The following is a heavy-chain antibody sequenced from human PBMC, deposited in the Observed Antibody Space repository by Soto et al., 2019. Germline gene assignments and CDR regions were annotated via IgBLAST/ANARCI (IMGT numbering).Heavy chain of an antibody. Sequence: QVQLVESGGGVVQPGASLRLSCVASGFRFSGFAMHWVRQAPGKGLEWVAVISFDGSEKFYVDSVKGRFSISRDDFHSTVFLQMDSLRPEDTGVYYCARDLGGYVHLWDKSNYWGQGTRLNVSS. CDR2: ISFDGSEK. J-gene: IGHJ4*02. CDR1: GFRFSGFA. D-gene: IGHD5-12*01. V-gene: IGHV3-30*04. CDR3: ARDLGGYVHLWDKSNY.